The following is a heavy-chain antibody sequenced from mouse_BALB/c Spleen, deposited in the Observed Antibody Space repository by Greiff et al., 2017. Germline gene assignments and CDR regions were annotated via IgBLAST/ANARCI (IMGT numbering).Heavy chain of an antibody. CDR3: AREGWSLPYYFDY. D-gene: IGHD2-3*01. J-gene: IGHJ2*01. CDR2: ISSGGST. V-gene: IGHV5-6-5*01. Sequence: DVKLVESGGGLVKPGGSLKLSCAASGFTFSSYAMSWVRQTPEKRLEWVASISSGGSTYYPDSVKGRFTISKDNARNILYLQMSSLRSEDTAMYYCAREGWSLPYYFDYWGEGTTLTVSS. CDR1: GFTFSSYA.